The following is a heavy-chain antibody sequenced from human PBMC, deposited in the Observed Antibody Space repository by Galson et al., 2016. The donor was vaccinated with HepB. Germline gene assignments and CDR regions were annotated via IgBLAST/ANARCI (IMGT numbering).Heavy chain of an antibody. D-gene: IGHD3-10*01. CDR1: GYTFINYY. V-gene: IGHV1-46*01. CDR3: ARDRGSNSLKGYGMDV. J-gene: IGHJ6*02. CDR2: GNPRTGST. Sequence: SVKVSCKASGYTFINYYMHWVRQAPGQGLEWMGIGNPRTGSTSCAQKFQDRVTVTRDTSTSTVYMELSSLRSEDTAVYYCARDRGSNSLKGYGMDVWGQGSLVTVSS.